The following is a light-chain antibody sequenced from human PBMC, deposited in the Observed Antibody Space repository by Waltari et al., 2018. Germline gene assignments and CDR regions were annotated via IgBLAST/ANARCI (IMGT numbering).Light chain of an antibody. CDR1: SSNIGTNY. V-gene: IGLV1-47*01. CDR2: TNN. Sequence: QSVLTQPPSASGTPGQRVTISCSGSSSNIGTNYVYWYQQLPGTAPKLLIYTNNTRPSGVPARFSGSKSGTSGSLAISGLRSEDVADYFCAAWDDTLTGYVFGPGTKVTVL. J-gene: IGLJ1*01. CDR3: AAWDDTLTGYV.